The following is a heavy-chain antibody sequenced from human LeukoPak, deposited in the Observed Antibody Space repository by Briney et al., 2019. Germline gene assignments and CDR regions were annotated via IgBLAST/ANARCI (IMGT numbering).Heavy chain of an antibody. CDR2: ISGSGDRT. V-gene: IGHV3-23*01. Sequence: PGGSLRLSCEASGFTFSSYAMNWVRQAPGKGLEWVSVISGSGDRTSYAGSVKLRFTISRDNSKNTLYLQINSLRAEDTAVYYCAKSKTPTIRGVITSWGQGTLVTVSS. CDR3: AKSKTPTIRGVITS. CDR1: GFTFSSYA. J-gene: IGHJ5*02. D-gene: IGHD3-10*01.